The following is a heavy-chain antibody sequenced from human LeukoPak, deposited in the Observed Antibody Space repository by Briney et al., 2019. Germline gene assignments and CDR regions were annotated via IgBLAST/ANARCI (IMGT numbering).Heavy chain of an antibody. V-gene: IGHV1-2*02. D-gene: IGHD3-22*01. Sequence: ASVKVSCKASGYTFTGYYMHWVRQAPGQGLEWMGWINPNSGGTNYAQKFQGRVTMTRDTSISTAYMELSRLRSDDTAVYYCARLADSSGYYLIYYFDYWGQGTLVTVSS. CDR2: INPNSGGT. J-gene: IGHJ4*02. CDR1: GYTFTGYY. CDR3: ARLADSSGYYLIYYFDY.